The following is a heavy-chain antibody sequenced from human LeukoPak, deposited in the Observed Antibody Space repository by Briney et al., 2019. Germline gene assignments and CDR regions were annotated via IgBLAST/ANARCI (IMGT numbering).Heavy chain of an antibody. Sequence: PSETLSLTCAVYGGSFSGYYWSWIRQPPGKGLEWIGSIYHSGSTYYNPSLKSRVTISVDTSKNQFSLKLSSVTAADTAVYYCARVPFSPTRYNWNVRDYWGQGTLVTVSS. D-gene: IGHD1-20*01. CDR1: GGSFSGYY. V-gene: IGHV4-34*01. J-gene: IGHJ4*02. CDR3: ARVPFSPTRYNWNVRDY. CDR2: IYHSGST.